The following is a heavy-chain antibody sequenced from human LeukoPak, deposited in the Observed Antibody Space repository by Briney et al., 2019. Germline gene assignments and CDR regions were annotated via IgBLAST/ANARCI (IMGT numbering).Heavy chain of an antibody. V-gene: IGHV4-34*01. CDR2: INHSGGT. D-gene: IGHD4-23*01. CDR1: GGSFSGYY. J-gene: IGHJ4*02. Sequence: SETLSLTCAVYGGSFSGYYWSWIRQPPGKGLEWIGEINHSGGTNYNPSLKSRVTISVDTSKNQFSLKLSSVTAADTAVYYCAGTTVVTPAYFDYWGQGTLVTVSS. CDR3: AGTTVVTPAYFDY.